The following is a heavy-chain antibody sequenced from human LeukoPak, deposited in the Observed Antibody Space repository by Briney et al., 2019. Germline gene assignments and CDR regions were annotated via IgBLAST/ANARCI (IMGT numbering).Heavy chain of an antibody. Sequence: PGGSLRLSCAASGSTFSDYYMSWIRQAPGKGLEWVSYISSSGSTIYYADSVKGRFTLSRDNAKNSLYLQMNSLRAEDTAVYYCARDYYSNYVGSLDYWGQGTLVTVSS. CDR3: ARDYYSNYVGSLDY. CDR1: GSTFSDYY. D-gene: IGHD4-11*01. J-gene: IGHJ4*02. V-gene: IGHV3-11*01. CDR2: ISSSGSTI.